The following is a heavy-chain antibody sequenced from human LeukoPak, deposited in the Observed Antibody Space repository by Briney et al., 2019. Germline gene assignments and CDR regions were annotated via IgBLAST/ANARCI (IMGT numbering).Heavy chain of an antibody. V-gene: IGHV3-33*06. Sequence: GGSLRLSCAASGFTFSNYGMQWVRQAPGQGLEWVAVIWYDGSNKYYADSVKGRFTISRDNSKNTLYLQMNSLRAEDAAVYYCAKDLSSITGTVLDYWGQGTLVTVSS. J-gene: IGHJ4*02. CDR1: GFTFSNYG. CDR3: AKDLSSITGTVLDY. D-gene: IGHD1-20*01. CDR2: IWYDGSNK.